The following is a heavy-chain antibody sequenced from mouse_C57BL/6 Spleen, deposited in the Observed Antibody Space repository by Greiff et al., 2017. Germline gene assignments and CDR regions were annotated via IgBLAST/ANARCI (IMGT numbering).Heavy chain of an antibody. D-gene: IGHD2-4*01. Sequence: QVQLQQSGAELARPGASVKLSCKSSGYTFPSYGISWVKQRTGQGLELIGEIYPRSGNTYYTEKFKGKATLTADKSSSTGYMELRSLTSEDSAVYFCARGSIYYDYGGGFYYLDYWGQGTTLTVSS. CDR2: IYPRSGNT. CDR1: GYTFPSYG. CDR3: ARGSIYYDYGGGFYYLDY. J-gene: IGHJ2*01. V-gene: IGHV1-81*01.